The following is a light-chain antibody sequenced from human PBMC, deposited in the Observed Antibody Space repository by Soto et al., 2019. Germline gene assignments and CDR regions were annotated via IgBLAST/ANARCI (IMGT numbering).Light chain of an antibody. CDR2: EVS. CDR1: SSDIGGYNY. J-gene: IGLJ2*01. Sequence: QSALTQPASVSGSPGQSITISCTGTSSDIGGYNYVSWYQQPPGKAPKLMFYEVSNRPSGVSNRFSGSKSGNTASLTISGLQAEDEADYYCSSYTSSTTLVFDGGTKLTVL. V-gene: IGLV2-14*01. CDR3: SSYTSSTTLV.